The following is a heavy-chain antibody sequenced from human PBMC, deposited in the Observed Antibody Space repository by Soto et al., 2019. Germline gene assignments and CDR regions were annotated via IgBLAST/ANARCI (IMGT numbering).Heavy chain of an antibody. Sequence: GGSLRLSCAASGFTFSSYGMHWVRQAPGKGMEWVAVIWYDGSNKYYADSVKGRFTISRDNSKNTLYLQMNSLRAEDTAVYYCASAYGSGSYTHWGQGTLVTVSS. CDR2: IWYDGSNK. V-gene: IGHV3-33*08. CDR1: GFTFSSYG. D-gene: IGHD3-10*01. CDR3: ASAYGSGSYTH. J-gene: IGHJ4*02.